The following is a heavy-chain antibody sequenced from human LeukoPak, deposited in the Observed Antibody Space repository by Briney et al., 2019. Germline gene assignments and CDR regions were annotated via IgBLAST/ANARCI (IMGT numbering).Heavy chain of an antibody. Sequence: PGVSLRLSCAASGFTFSSYSMNWVRQAPGKGLEWVSYISSGSSTIYYADSVKGRFTISRDNAKNSLYLQMNSLRAEDTAVYYCARPRGWEWDQYDFDYWGQGTLVTVSS. J-gene: IGHJ4*02. D-gene: IGHD1-26*01. CDR1: GFTFSSYS. V-gene: IGHV3-48*01. CDR3: ARPRGWEWDQYDFDY. CDR2: ISSGSSTI.